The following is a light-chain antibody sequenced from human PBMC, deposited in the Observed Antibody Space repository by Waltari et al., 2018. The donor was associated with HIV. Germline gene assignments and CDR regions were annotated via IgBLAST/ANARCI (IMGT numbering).Light chain of an antibody. V-gene: IGLV1-44*01. Sequence: QSLLTQSPSASGTPGQRVNISCFGTSSTIGSRSVTWYQHFPGPPPKLRIFSNTERPSGVPDRVSGSKSGTSASLTISGLRSQDEADYYCSSWDVTLNGLVFGGGTRLSVL. CDR2: SNT. J-gene: IGLJ2*01. CDR1: SSTIGSRS. CDR3: SSWDVTLNGLV.